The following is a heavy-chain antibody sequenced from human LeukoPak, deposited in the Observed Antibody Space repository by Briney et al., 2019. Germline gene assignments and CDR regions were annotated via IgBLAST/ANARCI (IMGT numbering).Heavy chain of an antibody. V-gene: IGHV3-48*01. CDR3: ARHRRYCSGGSCYSGYYFDS. D-gene: IGHD2-15*01. J-gene: IGHJ4*02. Sequence: GGSLRLSCAASGFTFSSYGMNWVRQAPGKGLEWVSYISSSSSTIYYADSVKGRFTISRDNAKNSLYLQMNSLRAEDTAVYYCARHRRYCSGGSCYSGYYFDSWGPGTLVTVSS. CDR1: GFTFSSYG. CDR2: ISSSSSTI.